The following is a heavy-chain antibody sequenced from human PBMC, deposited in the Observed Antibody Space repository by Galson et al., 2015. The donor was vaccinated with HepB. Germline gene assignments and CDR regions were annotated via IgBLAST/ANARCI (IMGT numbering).Heavy chain of an antibody. CDR3: TKDIGCSRTSCYTGFDN. CDR2: ISWDGGST. J-gene: IGHJ4*02. D-gene: IGHD2-2*02. CDR1: GFTFDDYN. Sequence: SLRLSCAASGFTFDDYNMHWVRQAPGKGLEWVSLISWDGGSTYYADSVKGRFTISRDNSKNSLYLQMNSLRTEDTALYYCTKDIGCSRTSCYTGFDNWGQGTLVTVSS. V-gene: IGHV3-43*01.